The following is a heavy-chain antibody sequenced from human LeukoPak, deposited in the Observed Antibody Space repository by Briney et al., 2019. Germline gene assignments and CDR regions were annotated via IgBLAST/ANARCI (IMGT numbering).Heavy chain of an antibody. Sequence: PGGSLRLSCAASGFTFSSYWMSWVRQAPGKGLEWVANIKQDGSEKYYVDSVKGRFTISRDNAKNSLYLQMNSLRAEDTAVYYCARGSSGWYFRWFDPWGQGTLVTVSS. D-gene: IGHD6-19*01. J-gene: IGHJ5*02. CDR3: ARGSSGWYFRWFDP. CDR1: GFTFSSYW. CDR2: IKQDGSEK. V-gene: IGHV3-7*04.